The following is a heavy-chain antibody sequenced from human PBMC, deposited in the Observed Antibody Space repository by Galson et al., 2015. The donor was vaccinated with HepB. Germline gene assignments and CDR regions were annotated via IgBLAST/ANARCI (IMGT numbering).Heavy chain of an antibody. CDR2: INPNNAGT. D-gene: IGHD1-26*01. CDR1: GYTFTGYY. V-gene: IGHV1-2*06. J-gene: IGHJ4*02. Sequence: SVKVSCKASGYTFTGYYIHWVRQAPGQGLEWMGRINPNNAGTNTAQRFQRRVTMTRDTSISTTYMELGRLRSDDTAVYYCARDDGIVGATLDYWGQGTLVTVSS. CDR3: ARDDGIVGATLDY.